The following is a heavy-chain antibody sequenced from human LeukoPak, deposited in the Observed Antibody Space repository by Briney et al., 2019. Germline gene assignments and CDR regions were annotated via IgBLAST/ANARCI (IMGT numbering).Heavy chain of an antibody. Sequence: GGSLRLSCAASGFTFSSYEMNWVRQAPGKGLEWVSYISSSGRTFYYADSVKGRFTISRDNGKNSLYLQMNSLRAEDTAVYYCAKDFRVSYWGQGTLVTVSS. V-gene: IGHV3-48*03. CDR3: AKDFRVSY. CDR2: ISSSGRTF. CDR1: GFTFSSYE. J-gene: IGHJ4*02.